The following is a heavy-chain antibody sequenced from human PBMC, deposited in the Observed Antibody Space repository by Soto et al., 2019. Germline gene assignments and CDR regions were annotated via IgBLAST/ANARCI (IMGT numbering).Heavy chain of an antibody. D-gene: IGHD3-3*01. J-gene: IGHJ6*02. CDR3: AKYPDPYDFWSGYPGGPYGMDV. CDR2: ISGSGGST. CDR1: GFTFSSYA. V-gene: IGHV3-23*01. Sequence: GGSLRLSCAASGFTFSSYAMSWVRQAPGKGLEWVSAISGSGGSTYYADYVKGRFTISRDNSKNTLYLQMNSLRAEDTAVYYCAKYPDPYDFWSGYPGGPYGMDVWGQGTTVTVSS.